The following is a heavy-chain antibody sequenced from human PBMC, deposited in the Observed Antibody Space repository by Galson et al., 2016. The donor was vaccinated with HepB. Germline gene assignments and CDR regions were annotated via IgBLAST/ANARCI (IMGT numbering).Heavy chain of an antibody. Sequence: SCKASGYTFSDYYVHWVRQAPGQGLEWMGCVNPDTGDTTYGDKSQGRVTLTRDRSINTAFLELRSLRSDNTAIYYCARPYYSSASYDRFDFWGQGSPVTVSS. D-gene: IGHD3-16*01. CDR1: GYTFSDYY. V-gene: IGHV1-2*02. J-gene: IGHJ4*02. CDR2: VNPDTGDT. CDR3: ARPYYSSASYDRFDF.